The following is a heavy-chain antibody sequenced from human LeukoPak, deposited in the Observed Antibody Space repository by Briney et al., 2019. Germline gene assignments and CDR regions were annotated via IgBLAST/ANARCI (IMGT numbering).Heavy chain of an antibody. D-gene: IGHD3-22*01. V-gene: IGHV4-4*02. CDR3: ARGDYYDSSPLGY. J-gene: IGHJ4*02. Sequence: SETLSLTCAVSGGSISSSKWWSWVRQPPGKGLEWIGEIYHTGTTNYNPSLKSRVTISVDKSKNQFSLKLSSMTAADTAVYYCARGDYYDSSPLGYWGQGTLVTVPS. CDR1: GGSISSSKW. CDR2: IYHTGTT.